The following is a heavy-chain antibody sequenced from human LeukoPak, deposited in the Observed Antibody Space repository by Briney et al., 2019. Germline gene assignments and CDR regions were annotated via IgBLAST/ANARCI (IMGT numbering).Heavy chain of an antibody. V-gene: IGHV4-31*03. CDR1: GGSISSGGYY. CDR2: IYYSGST. D-gene: IGHD4-17*01. CDR3: ARGDYGEGLGAFDI. J-gene: IGHJ3*02. Sequence: PSETLSLTCTVSGGSISSGGYYWSWIRQHPGKGLEWIGYIYYSGSTYYNPSLKSRVTISVDTSKNQFSLKLSSVTAADTAVYYCARGDYGEGLGAFDIWGQGTMVTVSS.